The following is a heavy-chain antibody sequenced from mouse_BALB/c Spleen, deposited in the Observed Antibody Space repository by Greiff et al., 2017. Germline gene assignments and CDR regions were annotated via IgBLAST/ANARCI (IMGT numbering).Heavy chain of an antibody. Sequence: EVQLVESGPELVKPGASVKIPCKASGYTFTDYNMDWVKQSHGKSLEWIGDINPNNGGTIYNQKFKGKATLTVDKSSSTAYMELRSLTSEDTAVYYCARGGYGTRPHFDYWGQGTTLTVSS. D-gene: IGHD1-1*01. V-gene: IGHV1-18*01. CDR3: ARGGYGTRPHFDY. J-gene: IGHJ2*01. CDR2: INPNNGGT. CDR1: GYTFTDYN.